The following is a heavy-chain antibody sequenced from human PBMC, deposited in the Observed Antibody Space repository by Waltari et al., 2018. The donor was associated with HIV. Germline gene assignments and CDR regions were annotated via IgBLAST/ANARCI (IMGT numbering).Heavy chain of an antibody. J-gene: IGHJ4*02. CDR3: VKGGGYYDSTGNVPFDY. CDR1: GFGFRGLA. D-gene: IGHD3-3*01. V-gene: IGHV3-23*01. Sequence: EVQLLESGGGLVQSGGFFTLSCAASGFGFRGLAVIWGRQGPGKGLEWVSAIGGGCDRSYYVDSVKGRFTISRDNSKNTLSLQMNGLRAEDTAVYYCVKGGGYYDSTGNVPFDYWGQGSLVTVSS. CDR2: IGGGCDRS.